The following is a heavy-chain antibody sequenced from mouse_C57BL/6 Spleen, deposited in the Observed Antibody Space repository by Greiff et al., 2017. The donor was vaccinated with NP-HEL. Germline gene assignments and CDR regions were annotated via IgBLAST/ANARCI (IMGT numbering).Heavy chain of an antibody. V-gene: IGHV1-50*01. J-gene: IGHJ1*03. Sequence: QVHVKQPGAELVKPGASVKLSCKASGYTFTSYWMQWVKQRPGQGLEGFGGFDPSDSYTNYNQKFKGKATLTVDTSSSTAYMQLSSLTSEDSAVYYCASGYGEWYFDVWGTGTTVTVSS. CDR2: FDPSDSYT. D-gene: IGHD2-13*01. CDR3: ASGYGEWYFDV. CDR1: GYTFTSYW.